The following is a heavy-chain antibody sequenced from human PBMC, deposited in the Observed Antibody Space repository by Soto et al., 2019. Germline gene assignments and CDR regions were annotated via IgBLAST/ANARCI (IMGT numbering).Heavy chain of an antibody. CDR2: IKQEGSEN. V-gene: IGHV3-7*03. CDR3: ARGSQGHYDLHYGVDV. CDR1: AFTFSSYW. Sequence: DVQLVESGGGLVQPGGSLRLSCAASAFTFSSYWMSWVRQAPGRGLEWVANIKQEGSENSYVDSVKGRFTISRDNAKNSLYLQLNSLRAADAAVYYCARGSQGHYDLHYGVDVWGQGTTVTVSS. J-gene: IGHJ6*02. D-gene: IGHD3-3*01.